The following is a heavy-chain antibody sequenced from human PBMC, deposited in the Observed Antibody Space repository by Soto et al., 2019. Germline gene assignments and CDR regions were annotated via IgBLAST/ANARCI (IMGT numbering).Heavy chain of an antibody. V-gene: IGHV1-18*01. Sequence: QVQLVQSGAEVKEPGASVKVSCKASGYTLTSYGISWVRQAPGQGLEWMGWISTYNSDTKYAHKFQDRVNMTTDTSTSTAYMELMRLRSDVTAVYYCAREYCSGGSCYGGDYWGQGTLVTVSS. J-gene: IGHJ4*02. CDR3: AREYCSGGSCYGGDY. CDR2: ISTYNSDT. CDR1: GYTLTSYG. D-gene: IGHD2-15*01.